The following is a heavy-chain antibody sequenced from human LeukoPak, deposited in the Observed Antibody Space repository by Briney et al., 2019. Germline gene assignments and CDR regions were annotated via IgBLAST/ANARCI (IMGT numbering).Heavy chain of an antibody. Sequence: PGGSLRLSCAASGFTFSSYWMHWVRQAPGKGLVWVSRINSDGSTTSYADSVKGRFTISRDNAKNTLCLQMNSLRAEDTALYYCARLRGGGSYLFSDYWGQGTLVTVSS. CDR1: GFTFSSYW. D-gene: IGHD1-26*01. V-gene: IGHV3-74*01. J-gene: IGHJ4*02. CDR2: INSDGSTT. CDR3: ARLRGGGSYLFSDY.